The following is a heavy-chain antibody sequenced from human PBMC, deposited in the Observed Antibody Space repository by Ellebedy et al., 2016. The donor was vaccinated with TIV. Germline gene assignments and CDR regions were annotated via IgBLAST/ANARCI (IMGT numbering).Heavy chain of an antibody. CDR1: GGTFSSYA. V-gene: IGHV1-69*13. D-gene: IGHD5-24*01. CDR2: IIPLFGTV. CDR3: ARTRRRDGYNDDALDI. J-gene: IGHJ3*02. Sequence: SVKVSCXASGGTFSSYAISWVRQSPGQGLEWMGGIIPLFGTVNYAQKFQGRVTITADESTTTAYMELSNLRSEDTALYFCARTRRRDGYNDDALDIWGQGTMVTVSS.